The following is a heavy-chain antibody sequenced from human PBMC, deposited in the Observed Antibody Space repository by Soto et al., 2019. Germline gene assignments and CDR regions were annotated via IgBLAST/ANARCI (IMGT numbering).Heavy chain of an antibody. CDR2: IYYSGSS. CDR3: AGGGGWYASP. J-gene: IGHJ4*02. Sequence: TCTVSGDSFSSGDYYWTWIRQPPGKGLEWIGYIYYSGSSYYNPSLKSRVTISVDTSKNHFSLRLSSVTAADTAVYYCAGGGGWYASPWGQGTLVTVSS. CDR1: GDSFSSGDYY. V-gene: IGHV4-30-4*08. D-gene: IGHD2-15*01.